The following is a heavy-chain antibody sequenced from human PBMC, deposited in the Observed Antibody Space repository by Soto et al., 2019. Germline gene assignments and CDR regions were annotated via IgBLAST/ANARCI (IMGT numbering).Heavy chain of an antibody. J-gene: IGHJ6*02. CDR3: ATGREQGYYYSGMDV. CDR1: GGSISSYY. CDR2: IYYSGST. Sequence: PSETLSLTCTVSGGSISSYYWSWIRQPPGKGLEWIGYIYYSGSTNYNPSLKSRVTISVDTSKNQFSLKLSSVTAADTAVYYCATGREQGYYYSGMDVWGQGTTVTVSS. V-gene: IGHV4-59*01.